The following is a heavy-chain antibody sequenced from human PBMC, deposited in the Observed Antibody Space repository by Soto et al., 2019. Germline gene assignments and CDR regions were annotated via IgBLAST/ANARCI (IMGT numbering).Heavy chain of an antibody. V-gene: IGHV3-48*02. D-gene: IGHD2-21*02. J-gene: IGHJ3*02. CDR1: GFTFSSYS. CDR3: ARDGDAYCGGDCYSPPGAFDI. Sequence: PGGSLRLSCAASGFTFSSYSMNWVRQAPGKGLEWVSYISSSSSTIYYADSVKGRFTISRDNAKNSLYLQMNSLRDEDTAVYYCARDGDAYCGGDCYSPPGAFDIWGQGTMVTVSS. CDR2: ISSSSSTI.